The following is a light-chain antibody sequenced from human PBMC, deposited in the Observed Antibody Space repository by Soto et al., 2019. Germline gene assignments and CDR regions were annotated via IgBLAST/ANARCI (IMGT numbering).Light chain of an antibody. CDR3: QQYGSSPWT. J-gene: IGKJ1*01. CDR2: GAS. Sequence: EIVLTQSPATLSFSPVERATLSCRASQSVSSNYLAWYQQKPGQAPRPLIYGASSRATGIPDRFSGSGAGTDFTLTISRLEPEDFAMYYCQQYGSSPWTLGQGTKVEIK. V-gene: IGKV3-20*01. CDR1: QSVSSNY.